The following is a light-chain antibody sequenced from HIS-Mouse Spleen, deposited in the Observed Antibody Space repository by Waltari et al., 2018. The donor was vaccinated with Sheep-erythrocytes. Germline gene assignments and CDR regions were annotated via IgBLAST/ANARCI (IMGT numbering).Light chain of an antibody. J-gene: IGLJ2*01. CDR3: QAWDSSIVV. CDR1: KLGDKY. Sequence: SYELTQPPSVSVSPGQTASITCSGDKLGDKYACWYQQKPGQSPVLVIYQDSKRPSGSPGRFSGSNSGNTATLTISGTQAMDEADYYCQAWDSSIVVFGGGTKLTVL. V-gene: IGLV3-1*01. CDR2: QDS.